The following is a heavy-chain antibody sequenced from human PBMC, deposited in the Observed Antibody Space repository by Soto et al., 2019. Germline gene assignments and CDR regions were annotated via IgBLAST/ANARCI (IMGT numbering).Heavy chain of an antibody. CDR1: GFSISSSSYY. Sequence: SETLSLTCPVSGFSISSSSYYWGWIRQPPGKGLEWIGSIYYNGSTYYNPSLKSRVTISVDTSKNQFSLKLSSVTAAATAVYYCARHLVLGACYFDYWGQGTLVTVSS. J-gene: IGHJ4*02. D-gene: IGHD3-16*01. CDR3: ARHLVLGACYFDY. V-gene: IGHV4-39*01. CDR2: IYYNGST.